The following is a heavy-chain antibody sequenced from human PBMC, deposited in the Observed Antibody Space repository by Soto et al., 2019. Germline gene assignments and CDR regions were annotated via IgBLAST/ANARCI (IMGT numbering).Heavy chain of an antibody. CDR1: GFILSSYC. D-gene: IGHD6-13*01. Sequence: GGSLRLSSATSGFILSSYCLHWVRQAPGKGLVRVSRINSDGSSTSYADSVKGRFTISRDNAKNTLYLQMNSLTAEGTGVYYCASVGAQQQLVIVYYYYGMDVWGQGTTVTVSS. CDR3: ASVGAQQQLVIVYYYYGMDV. CDR2: INSDGSST. V-gene: IGHV3-74*01. J-gene: IGHJ6*02.